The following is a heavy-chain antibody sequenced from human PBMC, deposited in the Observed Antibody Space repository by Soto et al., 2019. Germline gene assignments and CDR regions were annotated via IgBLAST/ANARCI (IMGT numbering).Heavy chain of an antibody. CDR2: IYYSGST. CDR3: ARERRDGYKHFFDH. V-gene: IGHV4-59*01. J-gene: IGHJ4*02. Sequence: QVQLQESGPGLVKPSETLSLMCTVSGGSISSYYWSWIRQPPGKGLEWIGYIYYSGSTNYNPSLKSRVTISVDTSKNQFSLKLSSVTAADTAVYYCARERRDGYKHFFDHWGQGTLVTASS. CDR1: GGSISSYY. D-gene: IGHD5-12*01.